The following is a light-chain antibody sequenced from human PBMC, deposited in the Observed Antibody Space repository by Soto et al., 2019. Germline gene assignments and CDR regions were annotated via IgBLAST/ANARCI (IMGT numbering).Light chain of an antibody. Sequence: DIQMTQSPSPLSASVGDRVTITCRASQSISSYLNWYQQKPGKAPKLLIYAASSLQSGVPSRFSGRGSGTDFTLTISSLQPEDFATYYCQQSYSTLWTFGQGTKVEIK. J-gene: IGKJ1*01. V-gene: IGKV1-39*01. CDR2: AAS. CDR3: QQSYSTLWT. CDR1: QSISSY.